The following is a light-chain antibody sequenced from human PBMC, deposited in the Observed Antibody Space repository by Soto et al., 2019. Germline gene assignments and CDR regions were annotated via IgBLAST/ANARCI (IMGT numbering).Light chain of an antibody. V-gene: IGLV2-14*01. CDR3: SSYTSSSTYV. CDR2: DVS. CDR1: SSDVGNYNY. J-gene: IGLJ1*01. Sequence: QSVLTQPASVSGSPGQSITXXCTGTSSDVGNYNYVSWYQQHPGKAPKLMIHDVSNRPSGVSNRFSGSKSGNTASLTISGLQAEDEADYYCSSYTSSSTYVFGTGTKLTVL.